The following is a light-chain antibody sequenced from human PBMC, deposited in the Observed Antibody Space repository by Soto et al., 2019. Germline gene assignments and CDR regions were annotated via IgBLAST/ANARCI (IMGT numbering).Light chain of an antibody. CDR3: QQYGSSPT. V-gene: IGKV1-13*02. CDR2: DAS. Sequence: AAQLTQSPSSLSASVGDRFTMSCRASQGIGNALAWYQQKPGKAPKLLIYDASSLKSGVPSRLSGSGSGTDFTLTISSLQPEDFAVFYCQQYGSSPTFGQGTRLEIK. CDR1: QGIGNA. J-gene: IGKJ5*01.